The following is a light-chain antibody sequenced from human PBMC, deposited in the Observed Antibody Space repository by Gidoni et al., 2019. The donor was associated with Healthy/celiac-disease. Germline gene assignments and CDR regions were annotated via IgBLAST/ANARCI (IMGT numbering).Light chain of an antibody. CDR3: SSYTSSSTLGV. J-gene: IGLJ2*01. V-gene: IGLV2-14*01. Sequence: QSALTQPASVSGSPGQSITISCTGTSSDLGGYNYVSWYQQHPGKAPKLMIYEVSNRPSGVPDRFSGSKSGNTASLTISGLQAEDEADYYCSSYTSSSTLGVFGGGTKLTVL. CDR2: EVS. CDR1: SSDLGGYNY.